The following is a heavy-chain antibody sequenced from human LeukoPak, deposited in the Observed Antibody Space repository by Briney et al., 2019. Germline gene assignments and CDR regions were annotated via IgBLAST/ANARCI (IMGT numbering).Heavy chain of an antibody. CDR2: IGVNT. V-gene: IGHV3-21*01. CDR3: AREEDTMVRGVRAYYYGMDV. CDR1: GFTFSNYA. J-gene: IGHJ6*02. Sequence: PGGSLRLSCAASGFTFSNYAMSWVRQAPGKGLEWVSAIGVNTYYTDSVKGRFTISRDNAKNSLYLQMNSLRAEDTAVYYCAREEDTMVRGVRAYYYGMDVWGQGTTVTVSS. D-gene: IGHD3-10*01.